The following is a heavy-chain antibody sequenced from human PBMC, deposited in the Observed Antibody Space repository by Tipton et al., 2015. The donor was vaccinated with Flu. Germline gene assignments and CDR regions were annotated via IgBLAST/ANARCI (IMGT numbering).Heavy chain of an antibody. CDR1: GDSMNSFY. CDR2: MYASGST. J-gene: IGHJ4*02. CDR3: ARGSGSGTEMIFDF. V-gene: IGHV4-4*07. D-gene: IGHD3-10*01. Sequence: LRLSCTVSGDSMNSFYWSWIRQPAGKGLEWIGRMYASGSTKYNPSLKSRVTMSVDTSKNQLSLKLTSVTAADTAVYYCARGSGSGTEMIFDFWGQGTLVTVSS.